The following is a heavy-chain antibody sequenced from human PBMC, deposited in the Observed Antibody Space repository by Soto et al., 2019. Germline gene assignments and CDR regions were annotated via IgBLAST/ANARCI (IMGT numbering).Heavy chain of an antibody. J-gene: IGHJ4*02. D-gene: IGHD6-19*01. CDR1: GFTFSSYA. V-gene: IGHV3-23*01. CDR2: ISGSGGGT. Sequence: EVQLLECGGGLVQPGGSLRLSCAASGFTFSSYAMSWVRQAPGKELEWVSGISGSGGGTYYADSVKGRFTISRDNSKNTLYLQMNSLRAEDTAVYYCAKDARAIGMAGNFDYWGQGTLVTVSS. CDR3: AKDARAIGMAGNFDY.